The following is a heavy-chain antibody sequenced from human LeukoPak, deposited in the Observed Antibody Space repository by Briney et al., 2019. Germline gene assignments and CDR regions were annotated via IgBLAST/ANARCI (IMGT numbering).Heavy chain of an antibody. Sequence: GGSLRLSCAASDFSFSTNWMSWVRQAPGKGLECVANIKQDGSEVYYVDSVKGRFTISRDNAKNSLYLQMNTLRAEDTAIYYCARDASRGTYFSYAFDVWGLGTMVTVSS. CDR1: DFSFSTNW. V-gene: IGHV3-7*01. CDR2: IKQDGSEV. J-gene: IGHJ3*01. CDR3: ARDASRGTYFSYAFDV. D-gene: IGHD2-21*01.